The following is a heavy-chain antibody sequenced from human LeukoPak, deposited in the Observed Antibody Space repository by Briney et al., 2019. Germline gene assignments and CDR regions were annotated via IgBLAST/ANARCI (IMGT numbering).Heavy chain of an antibody. V-gene: IGHV4-61*02. CDR3: ARHGRGYSYGSLPWDY. J-gene: IGHJ4*02. Sequence: TSQTLSLTCTVSGGSISSGSYYWSWIRQPAGKGLEWIGRIYISGSTNYNPSLKSRVTISVDTSKNQFSLKLSSVTAADTAVYYCARHGRGYSYGSLPWDYWGQGTLVTVSS. D-gene: IGHD5-18*01. CDR1: GGSISSGSYY. CDR2: IYISGST.